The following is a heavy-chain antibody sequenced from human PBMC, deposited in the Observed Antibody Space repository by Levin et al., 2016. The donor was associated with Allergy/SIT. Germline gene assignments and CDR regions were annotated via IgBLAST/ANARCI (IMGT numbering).Heavy chain of an antibody. J-gene: IGHJ4*02. CDR3: ARESDHWSAIDY. CDR2: IYHSGST. V-gene: IGHV4-4*02. Sequence: VRQAPGKGLEWIGEIYHSGSTNYNPSLKSRVTISVDKSKNQFSLKLSSVTAADTAVYYCARESDHWSAIDYWGQGTLVTVSS. D-gene: IGHD3-3*01.